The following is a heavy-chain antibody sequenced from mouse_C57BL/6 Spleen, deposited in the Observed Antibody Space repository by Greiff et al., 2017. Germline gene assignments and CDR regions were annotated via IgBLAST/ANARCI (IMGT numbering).Heavy chain of an antibody. CDR3: ARETSYYSNYGLAY. V-gene: IGHV3-6*01. CDR1: GYSITSGYY. D-gene: IGHD2-5*01. J-gene: IGHJ3*01. Sequence: EVQLVESGPGLVKPSQSLSLTCSVTGYSITSGYYWNWIRQFPGNKLEWMGYISYDGSTNYNPSLKNRISITRDTSKNQFFLKLNSVTTEDTATYYCARETSYYSNYGLAYGGQGTLVTVSA. CDR2: ISYDGST.